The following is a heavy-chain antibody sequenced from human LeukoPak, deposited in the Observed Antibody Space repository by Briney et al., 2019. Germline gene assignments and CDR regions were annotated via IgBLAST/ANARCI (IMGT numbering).Heavy chain of an antibody. CDR3: ARTPPTAGLTTIGVGSDY. J-gene: IGHJ4*01. D-gene: IGHD4-11*01. CDR2: ISGSSETI. V-gene: IGHV3-48*02. CDR1: GFTFSTYS. Sequence: GGSLRLSCAASGFTFSTYSMNWVRQAPGKGLEWVSYISGSSETIYYADSVKGRFTISRDNAKNSLYLQMNSLRDEDTAVYYCARTPPTAGLTTIGVGSDYWGHGTLVTVSS.